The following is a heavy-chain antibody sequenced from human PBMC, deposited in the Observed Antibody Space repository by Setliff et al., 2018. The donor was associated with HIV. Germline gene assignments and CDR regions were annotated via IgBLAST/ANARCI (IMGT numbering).Heavy chain of an antibody. V-gene: IGHV4-59*01. J-gene: IGHJ4*02. CDR3: ARIAWKQGAVGSFCDY. CDR1: GGSISSYY. D-gene: IGHD3-10*01. CDR2: IYHSGIT. Sequence: SETLSLTCAVSGGSISSYYWSWIRQSPEKGLEWIGYIYHSGITSYNPSLKSRVTMSMDMSRNLFSLNLSSVTAADSAVYYCARIAWKQGAVGSFCDYWGQGGLVTVSS.